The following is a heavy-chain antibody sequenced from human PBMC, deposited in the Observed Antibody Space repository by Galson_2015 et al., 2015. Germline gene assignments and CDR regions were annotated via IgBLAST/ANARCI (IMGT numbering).Heavy chain of an antibody. CDR2: VSGSGGST. J-gene: IGHJ3*02. D-gene: IGHD3-22*01. Sequence: SLRLSCAASGFTFSSYAMSWVRQAPGKGLEWVSAVSGSGGSTYYADSVKGRFTISRDNSKNTLYLQMNSLRAEDTAVYYCAKGGYYDSSGYSTRAAFDIWGQGTMVTVSS. CDR1: GFTFSSYA. CDR3: AKGGYYDSSGYSTRAAFDI. V-gene: IGHV3-23*01.